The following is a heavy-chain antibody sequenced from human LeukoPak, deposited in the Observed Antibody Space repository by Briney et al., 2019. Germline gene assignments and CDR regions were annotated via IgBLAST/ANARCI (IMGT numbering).Heavy chain of an antibody. CDR3: ARSEWLRPLSLFDY. D-gene: IGHD5-12*01. CDR1: GGSISSYY. Sequence: SETLSLTCTVSGGSISSYYWSWIQQPPGKGLEWIGYIYYSGSTNYNPSLKSRVTISVDTSKNQFSLKLSSVTAADTAVYYCARSEWLRPLSLFDYWGQGTLVTVSS. J-gene: IGHJ4*02. CDR2: IYYSGST. V-gene: IGHV4-59*08.